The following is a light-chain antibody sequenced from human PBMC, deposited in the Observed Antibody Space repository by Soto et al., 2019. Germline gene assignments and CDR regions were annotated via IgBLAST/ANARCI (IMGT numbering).Light chain of an antibody. Sequence: DIQMTQSPSSLSASVGDRVTITCRASQSISSYLNWYQQKPGKAPKLLIYAASSLQSGVPSRFSGSGSGTDFTLNISSLQHEDFANYYCQQSYSTTITFGKGTRLEIK. CDR1: QSISSY. V-gene: IGKV1-39*01. J-gene: IGKJ5*01. CDR3: QQSYSTTIT. CDR2: AAS.